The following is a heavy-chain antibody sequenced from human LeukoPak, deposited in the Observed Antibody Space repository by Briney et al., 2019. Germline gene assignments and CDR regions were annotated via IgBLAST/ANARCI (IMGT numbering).Heavy chain of an antibody. Sequence: GGSLRLSCVVSGFTFNRCWMSWVRQAPGKGLEWVSVIYSGGSTYYADSVKGRFTISRDNSKNTLYLQMNSLRAEDTAVYYCARVAAYCSGSSCYLYAFDIWGQGTMVTVSS. CDR3: ARVAAYCSGSSCYLYAFDI. D-gene: IGHD2-15*01. V-gene: IGHV3-53*01. J-gene: IGHJ3*02. CDR1: GFTFNRCW. CDR2: IYSGGST.